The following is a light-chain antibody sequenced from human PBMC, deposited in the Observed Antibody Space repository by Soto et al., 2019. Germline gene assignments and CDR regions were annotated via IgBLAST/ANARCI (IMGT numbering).Light chain of an antibody. CDR1: QGISSY. J-gene: IGKJ5*01. CDR2: GAS. CDR3: QHYLNYPIT. Sequence: DIQMTQSPSSLSASVGDRVTITCRASQGISSYLVRYQQKPGEAPKLLISGASDLHGGVPSRFSGSGSRTDFTLTITHLQSEDFATYYCQHYLNYPITFGQGTRLEIK. V-gene: IGKV1-9*01.